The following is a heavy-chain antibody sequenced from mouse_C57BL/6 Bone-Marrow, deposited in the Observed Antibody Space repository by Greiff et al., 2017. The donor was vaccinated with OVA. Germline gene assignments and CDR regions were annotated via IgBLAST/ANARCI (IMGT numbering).Heavy chain of an antibody. Sequence: VQLQQPGADLVMPGASVKLSCKASGYTFTSYWMHWVKQRPGQGLEWIGEIDPSDSYTNYNQKFKGKSTLTVDKSSSTAYMQLSSLTSEDSAVYYCARLDFYDYVGYFDYWGQGTTLTVSS. J-gene: IGHJ2*01. V-gene: IGHV1-69*01. CDR2: IDPSDSYT. CDR3: ARLDFYDYVGYFDY. D-gene: IGHD2-4*01. CDR1: GYTFTSYW.